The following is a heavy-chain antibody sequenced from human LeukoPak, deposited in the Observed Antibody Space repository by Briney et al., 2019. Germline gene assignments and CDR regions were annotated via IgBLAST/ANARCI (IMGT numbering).Heavy chain of an antibody. CDR3: AKDHLSTVMDAFDY. Sequence: GGSLRLSCAASGFTFSSYGMHWVRQAPGKGLEWVAFIGYDGSNKYYADSVKGRFTISRDNSKNTLYLQMNSLRAEDTAVCYCAKDHLSTVMDAFDYWGQGTLVAASS. CDR2: IGYDGSNK. J-gene: IGHJ4*02. V-gene: IGHV3-30*02. D-gene: IGHD5-18*01. CDR1: GFTFSSYG.